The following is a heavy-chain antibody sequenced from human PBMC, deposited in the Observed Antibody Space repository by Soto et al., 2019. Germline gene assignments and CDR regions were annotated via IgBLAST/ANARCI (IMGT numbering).Heavy chain of an antibody. CDR1: GGSLSNYH. D-gene: IGHD3-16*01. Sequence: QVQLQESGPGLVKPSETLSLTCTVSGGSLSNYHCSWIRQPPGKGLEWIGYINYDGTTNYNPSVQSRFTISIDTSKNQFPLKRSSVTAAGPAVYYCATYRGGGGGRGYWGQGALVTVSS. V-gene: IGHV4-59*12. J-gene: IGHJ4*02. CDR2: INYDGTT. CDR3: ATYRGGGGGRGY.